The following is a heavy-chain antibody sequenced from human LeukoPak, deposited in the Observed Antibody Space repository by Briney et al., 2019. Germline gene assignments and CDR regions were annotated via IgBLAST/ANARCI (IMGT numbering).Heavy chain of an antibody. V-gene: IGHV1-69*06. CDR3: ARDRIVGATYYYYYYMDV. CDR2: IIPIFGTA. CDR1: GGTFSSYA. J-gene: IGHJ6*03. Sequence: SVKVSCKASGGTFSSYAISWVRQAPGQGLEWMGGIIPIFGTANYAQKFQGRVTITADKSTSTAYMELSSLRSEDTAVYYCARDRIVGATYYYYYYMDVWGKGTTVTVSS. D-gene: IGHD1-26*01.